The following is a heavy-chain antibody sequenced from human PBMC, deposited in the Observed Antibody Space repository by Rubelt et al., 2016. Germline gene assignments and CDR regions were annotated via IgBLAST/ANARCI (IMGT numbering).Heavy chain of an antibody. Sequence: GGLVQPGGSLRLSCAASGFTFSSYAMSWVRQAPGKGLEWVSAISGSGGSTYYADSVKGRFTISRDNSKNTLYLQMNSLRAEDTAVYYCARGALVMVRGVNVEGDYYGMDVWGQGTTVTVSS. CDR1: GFTFSSYA. D-gene: IGHD3-10*01. V-gene: IGHV3-23*01. J-gene: IGHJ6*02. CDR2: ISGSGGST. CDR3: ARGALVMVRGVNVEGDYYGMDV.